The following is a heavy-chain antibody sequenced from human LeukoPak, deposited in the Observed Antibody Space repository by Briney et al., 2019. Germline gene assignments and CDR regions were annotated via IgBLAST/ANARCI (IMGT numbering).Heavy chain of an antibody. V-gene: IGHV3-64*04. CDR3: ARDEYSSSFDP. CDR2: ISSNGGST. D-gene: IGHD6-6*01. J-gene: IGHJ5*02. Sequence: GGSLRLSCSASGFTFSSYAMHWVRQAPGKGLEYVSAISSNGGSTYYADSVKGRFTISRDNSKNTLYLQMNSLRAEDTAVYYCARDEYSSSFDPWGQGTLVTVSS. CDR1: GFTFSSYA.